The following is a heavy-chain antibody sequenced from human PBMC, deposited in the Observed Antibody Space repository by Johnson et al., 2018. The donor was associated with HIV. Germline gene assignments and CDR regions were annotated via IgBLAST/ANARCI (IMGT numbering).Heavy chain of an antibody. D-gene: IGHD2-15*01. Sequence: VQLVESGGGVVRPGGSLRLSCAASGFTFDDYGMTWVRQAPGKGLEWVSGINWSGGSTGYADSVKGRFTISRDNAKNSLFRQMNRLRAEETALYYGGRLGYCSGGGGYASDAFDIWGHGTMVTVSS. J-gene: IGHJ3*02. V-gene: IGHV3-20*04. CDR1: GFTFDDYG. CDR2: INWSGGST. CDR3: GRLGYCSGGGGYASDAFDI.